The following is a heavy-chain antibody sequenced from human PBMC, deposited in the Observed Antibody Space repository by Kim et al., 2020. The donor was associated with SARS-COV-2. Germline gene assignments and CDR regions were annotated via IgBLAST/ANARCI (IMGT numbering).Heavy chain of an antibody. V-gene: IGHV3-33*01. CDR2: IWYDGSNK. D-gene: IGHD4-17*01. Sequence: GGSLRLSCAASGFTFSSYGMHWVRQAPGKGLEWVAVIWYDGSNKYYADSVKGRFTISRDNSKNTLYLQMNSLRAEDTAVYYCARDRVGYGDYEADYYYYYGMDGWGQGTTVTVSS. J-gene: IGHJ6*02. CDR1: GFTFSSYG. CDR3: ARDRVGYGDYEADYYYYYGMDG.